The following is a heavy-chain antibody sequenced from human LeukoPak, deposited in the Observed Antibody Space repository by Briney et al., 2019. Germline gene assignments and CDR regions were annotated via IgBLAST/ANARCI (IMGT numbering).Heavy chain of an antibody. CDR1: GFTFSSYS. D-gene: IGHD6-19*01. J-gene: IGHJ4*02. V-gene: IGHV3-21*04. CDR3: AGGYSSGWFPQ. Sequence: PGGSLRLSCAASGFTFSSYSMNWVRQAPGKGLEWVSSISSSSSYIYYADSVKGRFTISRDNSKNTLYLQMNSLRAEDTAVYYCAGGYSSGWFPQWGQGTLVTVSS. CDR2: ISSSSSYI.